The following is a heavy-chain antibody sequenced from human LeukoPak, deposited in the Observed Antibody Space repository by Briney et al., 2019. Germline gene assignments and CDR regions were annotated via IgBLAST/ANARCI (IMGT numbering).Heavy chain of an antibody. J-gene: IGHJ4*02. Sequence: GGSLRLSCAASGFVFSSYTMHWVRQAPGKGLEWVSSITSSTNYIYYADSVKGRFTISRDNAKNSLSLQMDSLRAEDTAVYYCARGRVGGTSHFDFWGQGTLVTVSS. V-gene: IGHV3-21*01. CDR1: GFVFSSYT. CDR2: ITSSTNYI. D-gene: IGHD1-26*01. CDR3: ARGRVGGTSHFDF.